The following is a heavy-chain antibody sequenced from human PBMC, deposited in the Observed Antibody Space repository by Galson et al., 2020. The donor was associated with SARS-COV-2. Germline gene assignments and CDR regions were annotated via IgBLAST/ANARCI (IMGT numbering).Heavy chain of an antibody. J-gene: IGHJ5*02. D-gene: IGHD6-19*01. CDR1: GFTFSSYG. Sequence: GESLKISCAASGFTFSSYGMHWVRQAPGKGLEWVAVIWYDGSNKYYADSVKGRFTISRDNSKNTLYLQMNSLRAEDTAVYYCAKDAGCGQWLVLAGCLGGWFDPWGQGTLVTVSS. V-gene: IGHV3-33*03. CDR2: IWYDGSNK. CDR3: AKDAGCGQWLVLAGCLGGWFDP.